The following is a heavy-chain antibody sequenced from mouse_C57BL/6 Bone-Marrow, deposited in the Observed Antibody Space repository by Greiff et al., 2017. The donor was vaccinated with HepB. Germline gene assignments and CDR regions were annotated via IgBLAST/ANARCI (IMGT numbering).Heavy chain of an antibody. V-gene: IGHV3-6*01. CDR1: GYSITSGYY. J-gene: IGHJ4*01. CDR3: ARGRGSSYNYYAMDY. Sequence: DVKLQESGPGLVKPSQSLSLTCSVTGYSITSGYYWNWIRQFPGNKLEWMGYISYDGSNNYNPSLKNRISITRDTSKNQFFLKLNSVTTEDTATYYCARGRGSSYNYYAMDYWGQGTSVTVSS. CDR2: ISYDGSN. D-gene: IGHD1-1*01.